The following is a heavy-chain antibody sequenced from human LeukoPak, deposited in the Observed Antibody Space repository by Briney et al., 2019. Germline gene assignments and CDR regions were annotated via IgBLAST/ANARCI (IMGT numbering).Heavy chain of an antibody. CDR2: IIPMFGTA. D-gene: IGHD3-3*01. J-gene: IGHJ4*02. CDR3: ARAERITIFGVVISPFDY. Sequence: SVKVSCKASGGTFSSYAISWVRQAPGQGLEWMVGIIPMFGTANYAQKFQGRVTITTDESTSTAYMELSSLRSEDTAVYYCARAERITIFGVVISPFDYWGQGTLVTVSS. V-gene: IGHV1-69*05. CDR1: GGTFSSYA.